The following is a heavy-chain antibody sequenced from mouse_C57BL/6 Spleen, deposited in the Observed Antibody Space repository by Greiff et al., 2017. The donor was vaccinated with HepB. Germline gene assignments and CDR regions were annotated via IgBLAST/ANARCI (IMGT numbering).Heavy chain of an antibody. V-gene: IGHV1-52*01. CDR3: ARGDYYGSSYDFDY. D-gene: IGHD1-1*01. CDR1: GYTFTSYW. J-gene: IGHJ2*01. CDR2: IDPSDSET. Sequence: VQLQQSGAELVRPGSSVKLSCKASGYTFTSYWMHWVKQRPIQGLEWIGNIDPSDSETHYNQKFKDKATLTVDKSSSTAYMQLSSLTSEDSAVYYCARGDYYGSSYDFDYWGQGTTLTVSS.